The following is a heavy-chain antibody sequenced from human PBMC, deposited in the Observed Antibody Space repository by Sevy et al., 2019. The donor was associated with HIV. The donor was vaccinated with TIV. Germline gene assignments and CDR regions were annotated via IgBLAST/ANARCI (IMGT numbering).Heavy chain of an antibody. CDR1: GFTFSDYY. J-gene: IGHJ4*02. CDR3: AREYDYSHYAFDY. CDR2: ITSSGDTI. Sequence: GGSLRRSCAASGFTFSDYYMTWIRQAPGKGLEWVAYITSSGDTIYYADSVKGRFTISRDNAKNSLYLQMNNLRAEDTAVYYCAREYDYSHYAFDYWGQGTLVTVSS. V-gene: IGHV3-11*01. D-gene: IGHD4-4*01.